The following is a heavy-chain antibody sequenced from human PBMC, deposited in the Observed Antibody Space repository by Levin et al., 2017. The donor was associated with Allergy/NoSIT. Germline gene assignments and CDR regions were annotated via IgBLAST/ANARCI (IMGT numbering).Heavy chain of an antibody. CDR2: IYYSGST. D-gene: IGHD3-22*01. J-gene: IGHJ3*02. CDR1: GGSISSYY. V-gene: IGHV4-59*01. Sequence: SQTLSLTCTVSGGSISSYYWSWIRQPPGKGLEWIGYIYYSGSTNYNPSLKSRVTISVDTSKNQFSLKLSSVTAADTAVYYCARRITMIFPQRDAFDIWGQGTMVTVSS. CDR3: ARRITMIFPQRDAFDI.